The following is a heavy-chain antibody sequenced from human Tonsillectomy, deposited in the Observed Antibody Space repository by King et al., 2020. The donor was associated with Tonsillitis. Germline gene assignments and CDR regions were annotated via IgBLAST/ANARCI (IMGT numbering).Heavy chain of an antibody. Sequence: QGQLVQSGAELKKPGASVKVSCKASGYTFTAYYLHWVRQAPGQGLEWLGWIDPKSGGTLYAQKFQGRVTMTTDTSISTVYMDLSSLRSYDMAIYYCTRDRDHEFDYWGQGTLVTVSS. CDR2: IDPKSGGT. V-gene: IGHV1-2*02. CDR1: GYTFTAYY. CDR3: TRDRDHEFDY. D-gene: IGHD1-14*01. J-gene: IGHJ4*02.